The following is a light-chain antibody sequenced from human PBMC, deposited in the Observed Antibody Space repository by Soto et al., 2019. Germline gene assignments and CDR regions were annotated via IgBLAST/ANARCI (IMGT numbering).Light chain of an antibody. Sequence: SYELTQPPSVSVSPGQTASITCSGGKLGDKYACWYQQKPGQSPVLVIYQDSKRPSGIPERFSGFNSGNTATLTFSGTQAMDEADYYCQAWDSSTVVFGGGTKLTVL. CDR3: QAWDSSTVV. J-gene: IGLJ2*01. CDR1: KLGDKY. V-gene: IGLV3-1*01. CDR2: QDS.